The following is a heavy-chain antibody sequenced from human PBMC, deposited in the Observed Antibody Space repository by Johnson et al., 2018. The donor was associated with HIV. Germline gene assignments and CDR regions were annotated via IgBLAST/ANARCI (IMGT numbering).Heavy chain of an antibody. V-gene: IGHV3-30*04. CDR3: AREHVGAFDI. Sequence: QAQLVESGGGVVQPGRSLRLSCAASGFTFSSYAMHWVRQAPGKGLEWVAVISYDGSNKYYADSVKGRFTISRDNSKNTLYLQMNSLRAEDTAVYYCAREHVGAFDIWGQGTMVTVSS. CDR1: GFTFSSYA. D-gene: IGHD3-10*01. J-gene: IGHJ3*02. CDR2: ISYDGSNK.